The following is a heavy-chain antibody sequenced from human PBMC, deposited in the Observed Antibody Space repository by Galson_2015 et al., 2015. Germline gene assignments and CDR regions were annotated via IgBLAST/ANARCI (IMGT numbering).Heavy chain of an antibody. CDR2: FSGTEDTA. Sequence: SLRLSCAASGFTFSDYAMSWVRQAPGKGLEWVAGFSGTEDTACYTGSVKGRFTISRDNSEKTLNLQMSGLRVEDTAVYHCAKHSSGWYHHGMDVWGQGTTVTVSS. CDR3: AKHSSGWYHHGMDV. D-gene: IGHD6-19*01. J-gene: IGHJ6*02. CDR1: GFTFSDYA. V-gene: IGHV3-23*01.